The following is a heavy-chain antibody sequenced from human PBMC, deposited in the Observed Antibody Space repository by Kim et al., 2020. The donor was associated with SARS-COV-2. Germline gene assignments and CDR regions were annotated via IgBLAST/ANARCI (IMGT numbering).Heavy chain of an antibody. CDR3: ARDTSSWYYFDD. Sequence: YYSHSVKGRFPISRDNSKNTLYLQMNSLRAEDTAVYYCARDTSSWYYFDDWGQGTLVTVSS. J-gene: IGHJ4*02. D-gene: IGHD6-13*01. V-gene: IGHV3-33*01.